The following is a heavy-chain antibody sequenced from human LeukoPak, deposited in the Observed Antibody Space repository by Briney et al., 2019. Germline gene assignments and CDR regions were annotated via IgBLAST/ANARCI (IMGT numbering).Heavy chain of an antibody. CDR2: INYDGSNT. CDR1: GFTFSSYW. J-gene: IGHJ3*02. CDR3: ARGLLYKDAFDI. V-gene: IGHV3-74*01. D-gene: IGHD3-16*01. Sequence: PGGSLRLSCAASGFTFSSYWMRWVSQAPGKGLVWVSRINYDGSNTDYADFMEGRLTISRDNAKNTLYLQMDSLRAEDTAVFYCARGLLYKDAFDIWGPGTMVTVSS.